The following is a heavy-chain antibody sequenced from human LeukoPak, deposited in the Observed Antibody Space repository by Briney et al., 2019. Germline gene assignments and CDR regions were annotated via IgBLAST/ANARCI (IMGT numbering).Heavy chain of an antibody. V-gene: IGHV4-34*01. CDR1: GGSFSGYY. CDR2: INHSGST. CDR3: ARGLYYYDSSGYDAPDAFDI. Sequence: PSETLSLTCAVYGGSFSGYYWSWIRQPPGKGLEWIGEINHSGSTNYNPSLKCRVTISVDTSKNQFSLKLSSVTAADTAVYYCARGLYYYDSSGYDAPDAFDIWGQGTMVTVSS. D-gene: IGHD3-22*01. J-gene: IGHJ3*02.